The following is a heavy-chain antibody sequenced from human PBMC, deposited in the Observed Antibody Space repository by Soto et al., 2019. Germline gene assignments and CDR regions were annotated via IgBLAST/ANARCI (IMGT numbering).Heavy chain of an antibody. V-gene: IGHV3-33*01. CDR3: ARGLPKVAGGAFDI. D-gene: IGHD2-15*01. CDR1: GFSFRTSG. Sequence: QVHLVESGGGVVQPGRSLTLSCAASGFSFRTSGMHWVRQARGKGLEWETGMWYDGHVEGYLDSVKGRFTISRDNSNSLMSLQMSNLRVDDTAVYYCARGLPKVAGGAFDIWGHGTMVTVSS. J-gene: IGHJ3*02. CDR2: MWYDGHVE.